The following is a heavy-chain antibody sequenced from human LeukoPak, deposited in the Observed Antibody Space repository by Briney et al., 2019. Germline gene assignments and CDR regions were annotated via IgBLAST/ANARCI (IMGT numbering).Heavy chain of an antibody. CDR1: GGTFSSYA. V-gene: IGHV1-69*13. CDR3: ARSRVGGYSYAQVYFFDY. D-gene: IGHD5-18*01. J-gene: IGHJ4*02. Sequence: SVKVSFKASGGTFSSYAISWVRQAPGQGLEWMGGIIPIFGTANYAQKFQGRVTITADESTSTAYMELSSLRSEDTAVYYCARSRVGGYSYAQVYFFDYWGQGTLVTVSS. CDR2: IIPIFGTA.